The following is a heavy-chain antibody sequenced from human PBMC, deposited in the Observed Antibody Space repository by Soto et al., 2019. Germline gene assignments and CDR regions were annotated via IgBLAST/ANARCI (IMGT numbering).Heavy chain of an antibody. CDR2: ISYDGSNK. Sequence: LRLSCAASGFTFSSYGMHWVRQAPGKGLEWVAVISYDGSNKYYADSVKGRFTISRDNSKNTLYLQMNSLRAEDTAVYYCAKEESLGYCSGGSCGAFDIWGQGTMVTVSS. V-gene: IGHV3-30*18. CDR1: GFTFSSYG. CDR3: AKEESLGYCSGGSCGAFDI. D-gene: IGHD2-15*01. J-gene: IGHJ3*02.